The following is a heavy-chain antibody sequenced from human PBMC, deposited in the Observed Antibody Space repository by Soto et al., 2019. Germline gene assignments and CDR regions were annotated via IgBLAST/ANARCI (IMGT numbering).Heavy chain of an antibody. Sequence: GASVKVSCKASGGTFSSYAISWVRQAPGQGLEWMGGIIPIFGTANYAQKFQGRVTMTTDESISTAYVELSRLRSEDTAVYYCAGQSAGSDAFDIWGQGTMVTVSS. D-gene: IGHD6-13*01. CDR2: IIPIFGTA. CDR3: AGQSAGSDAFDI. CDR1: GGTFSSYA. J-gene: IGHJ3*02. V-gene: IGHV1-69*05.